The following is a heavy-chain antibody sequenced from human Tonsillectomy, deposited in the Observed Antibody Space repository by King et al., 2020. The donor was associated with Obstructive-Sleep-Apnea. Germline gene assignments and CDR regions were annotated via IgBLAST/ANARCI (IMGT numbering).Heavy chain of an antibody. J-gene: IGHJ5*02. Sequence: VQLQQWGAGLLKPSETLSLTCAVYGGSFSGYYWSWIRQPPGKGLEWIGEINHSGSTNYNPSLKIRVTISVDTSKNQFSLKLSSVTAADTAVYYCASRPSGGVVVAAAPSPWGQGTLVTVSS. CDR3: ASRPSGGVVVAAAPSP. V-gene: IGHV4-34*01. D-gene: IGHD2-15*01. CDR1: GGSFSGYY. CDR2: INHSGST.